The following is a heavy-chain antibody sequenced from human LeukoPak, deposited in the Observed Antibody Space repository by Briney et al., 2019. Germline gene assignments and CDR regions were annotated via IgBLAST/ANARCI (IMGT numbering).Heavy chain of an antibody. D-gene: IGHD3-22*01. Sequence: ASVKVSCKASGYTFTSYDINWVRQATGQGLEWMGWMNPNSGNTGYAQKFQGRVTMTRNTSISTAYIELSSLRSEDTAVYYRARGHNSYYYDSSGYLDYWGQGTLVTVSS. J-gene: IGHJ4*02. CDR3: ARGHNSYYYDSSGYLDY. CDR1: GYTFTSYD. V-gene: IGHV1-8*01. CDR2: MNPNSGNT.